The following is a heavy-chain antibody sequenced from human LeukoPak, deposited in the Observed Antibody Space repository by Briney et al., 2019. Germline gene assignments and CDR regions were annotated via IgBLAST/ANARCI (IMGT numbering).Heavy chain of an antibody. J-gene: IGHJ6*02. D-gene: IGHD3-3*01. V-gene: IGHV1-18*01. CDR1: GYTFTSYG. CDR3: ARELAALEWSRPSDYYYGMDV. CDR2: ISAYNGNT. Sequence: ASVKVSCKASGYTFTSYGISWVRQAPGQGLEWMGWISAYNGNTNYAQKLQGRVTMTRDTSISTAYMELSRLRSDDTAVYYCARELAALEWSRPSDYYYGMDVWGQGTTVTVSS.